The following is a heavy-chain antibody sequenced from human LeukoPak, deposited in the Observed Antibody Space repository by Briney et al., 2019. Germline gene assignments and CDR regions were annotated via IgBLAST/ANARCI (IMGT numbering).Heavy chain of an antibody. CDR3: ARDSAGNQYSSGNFDL. V-gene: IGHV3-53*01. Sequence: GGSLRLSCAASGFTFSNYSMNWVRQAPGKGLEWVSILYAGGESYYADSVLGRFTISRDNSNNTVFLEMNSLTADDTAVYFCARDSAGNQYSSGNFDLWGQGTLVTVSS. J-gene: IGHJ4*02. CDR1: GFTFSNYS. D-gene: IGHD3-10*01. CDR2: LYAGGES.